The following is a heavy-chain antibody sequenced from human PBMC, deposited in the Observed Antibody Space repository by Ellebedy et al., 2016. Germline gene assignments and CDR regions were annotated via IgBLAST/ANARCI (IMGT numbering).Heavy chain of an antibody. Sequence: GSLRLSCTVSGGSISSYYWSWIRQPPGEGLEWIGYIYYSGSTNYNPSLKSRVTISVDTSKNQFSLKLSSVTAADTAVYYCAAAAGTRGDAFDIWGQGTMVTVSS. CDR1: GGSISSYY. CDR2: IYYSGST. D-gene: IGHD6-13*01. J-gene: IGHJ3*02. V-gene: IGHV4-59*01. CDR3: AAAAGTRGDAFDI.